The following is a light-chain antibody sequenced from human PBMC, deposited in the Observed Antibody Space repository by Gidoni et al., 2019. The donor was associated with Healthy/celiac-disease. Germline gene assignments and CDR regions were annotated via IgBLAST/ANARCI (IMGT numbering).Light chain of an antibody. V-gene: IGLV2-14*01. CDR1: SSDVGGYNY. CDR2: EVS. J-gene: IGLJ3*02. CDR3: SSYTSSSTWV. Sequence: ALTQPASVSGSPRPSITISCTGTSSDVGGYNYVSWYQQHPGKAPKLMIYEVSNRPSGVPDRFSGSKSGNTASLTISGLQAEDEADYYCSSYTSSSTWVFGGGTKLTVL.